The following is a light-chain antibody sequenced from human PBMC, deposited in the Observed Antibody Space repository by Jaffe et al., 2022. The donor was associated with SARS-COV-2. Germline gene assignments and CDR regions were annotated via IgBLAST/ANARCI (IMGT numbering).Light chain of an antibody. Sequence: SSELTQDPTVSVALGQTVKITCQGDSLRGYYASWYQQKSGQAPVLLIYGKNNRPSGIPDRFSGSSSGITASLIITGAQAEDEADYYCNSRDNGGSLFGGGTKLTVL. V-gene: IGLV3-19*01. CDR3: NSRDNGGSL. CDR2: GKN. J-gene: IGLJ2*01. CDR1: SLRGYY.